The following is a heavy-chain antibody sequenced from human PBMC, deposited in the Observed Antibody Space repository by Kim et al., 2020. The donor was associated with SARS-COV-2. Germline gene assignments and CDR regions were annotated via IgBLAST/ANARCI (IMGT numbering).Heavy chain of an antibody. V-gene: IGHV1-46*01. D-gene: IGHD6-19*01. CDR2: INPSGGST. CDR1: GYTFTSYY. J-gene: IGHJ6*02. CDR3: ARGLAVAGSHYYYYGMDV. Sequence: ASVKVSCKASGYTFTSYYMHWVRQAPGQGLEWMGIINPSGGSTSYAQKFQGRVTMTRDTSTSTVYMELSSLRSEDTAVYYCARGLAVAGSHYYYYGMDVWGQGTTVTVSS.